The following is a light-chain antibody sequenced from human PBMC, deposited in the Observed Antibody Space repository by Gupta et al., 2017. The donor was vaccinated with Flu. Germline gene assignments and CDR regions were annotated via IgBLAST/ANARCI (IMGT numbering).Light chain of an antibody. Sequence: ERATLACRASPSVSSSYLAWYQQKPCQAPRLLIYGASSRATGIPDRFSGSGSGTDFTLTISRLEPEDFAVYYCQQYGSSPRTFGQGTKVEIK. J-gene: IGKJ1*01. CDR2: GAS. V-gene: IGKV3-20*01. CDR1: PSVSSSY. CDR3: QQYGSSPRT.